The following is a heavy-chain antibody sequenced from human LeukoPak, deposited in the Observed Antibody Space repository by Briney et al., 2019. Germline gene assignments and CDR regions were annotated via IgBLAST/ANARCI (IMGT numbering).Heavy chain of an antibody. J-gene: IGHJ6*03. CDR3: ARDRVDGDYSYYYYYYMDV. Sequence: SETLSLTCTVSGGSISSYYWSWIRQPAGKGLEWIGRIYTSGSTNYNPSLKSRVTMSVDTSKNQFSLKLSSVTAADTAVYYCARDRVDGDYSYYYYYYMDVWGKGTMVTISS. CDR1: GGSISSYY. V-gene: IGHV4-4*07. D-gene: IGHD4-17*01. CDR2: IYTSGST.